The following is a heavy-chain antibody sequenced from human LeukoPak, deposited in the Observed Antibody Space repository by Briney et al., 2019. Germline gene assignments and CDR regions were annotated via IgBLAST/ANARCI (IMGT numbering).Heavy chain of an antibody. CDR3: ARDTSGVDTANNYYYYGMDV. D-gene: IGHD5-18*01. CDR1: GFTFSSYE. J-gene: IGHJ6*02. CDR2: ISSSGSTI. V-gene: IGHV3-48*03. Sequence: GGSLRLSCAASGFTFSSYEMNWVRQAPGKGLEWASYISSSGSTIYYADSVKGRFTISRDNAKNSLYLQMNSLRAEDTAVYYCARDTSGVDTANNYYYYGMDVWGQGTTVTVSS.